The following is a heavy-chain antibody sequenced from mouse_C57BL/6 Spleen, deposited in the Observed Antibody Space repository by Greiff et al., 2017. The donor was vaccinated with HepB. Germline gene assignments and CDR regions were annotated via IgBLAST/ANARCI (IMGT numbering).Heavy chain of an antibody. D-gene: IGHD2-3*01. CDR1: GYAFSSSW. CDR2: IYPGDGDT. CDR3: AIDGYYFAY. J-gene: IGHJ3*01. V-gene: IGHV1-82*01. Sequence: QVQLQQSGPELVKPGASVKISCKASGYAFSSSWMNWVKQRPGKGLEWIGRIYPGDGDTNYNGKFKGKATLTADKSSSTAYMQRSSLTSEDSAVYFCAIDGYYFAYWGQGTLVTVSA.